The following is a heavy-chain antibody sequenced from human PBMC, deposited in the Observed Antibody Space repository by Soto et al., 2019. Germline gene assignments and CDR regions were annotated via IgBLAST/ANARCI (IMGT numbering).Heavy chain of an antibody. J-gene: IGHJ4*02. CDR2: IIPIFGTP. Sequence: QVQLVQSGAEVKKPGSSVKVSCKASGGTFSSYAISWVRQAPGQGLEWMGGIIPIFGTPNYAQKFQGRVTITADESTSTAYMELSSLRSEDTAVYYCARANVDTAMVKIYYFDYWGQGTLVTVSS. CDR1: GGTFSSYA. CDR3: ARANVDTAMVKIYYFDY. D-gene: IGHD5-18*01. V-gene: IGHV1-69*12.